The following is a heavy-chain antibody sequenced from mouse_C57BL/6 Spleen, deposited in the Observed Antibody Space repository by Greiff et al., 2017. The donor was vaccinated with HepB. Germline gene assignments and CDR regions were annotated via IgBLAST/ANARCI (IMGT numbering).Heavy chain of an antibody. CDR3: ARWCYARGYFDV. CDR2: INPSSGDT. J-gene: IGHJ1*03. CDR1: GYTFTSYW. Sequence: VQLQQSGAVLAKPGASVKLSCKASGYTFTSYWMHWAKQRPGQGLEWIGDINPSSGDTKYNQKFKDKSKLTADKSPSTADMQLSSLTSEDSAVYYCARWCYARGYFDVGGTGTTVTVSS. V-gene: IGHV1-7*01. D-gene: IGHD2-12*01.